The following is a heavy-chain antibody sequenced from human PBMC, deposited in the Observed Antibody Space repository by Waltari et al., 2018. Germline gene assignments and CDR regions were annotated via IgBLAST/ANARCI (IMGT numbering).Heavy chain of an antibody. J-gene: IGHJ4*02. CDR1: GFTFSSYA. Sequence: EVQRLESGGGLVQPGGSLRLSCAASGFTFSSYAMSWVRQAPGKGLEWVSAISGSGGSTYYADSVKGRLTISRDNSKNTLYLKMNSLRAEDTAVYYCAKTRSVSGSYDYWGQGTLVTVSS. CDR3: AKTRSVSGSYDY. V-gene: IGHV3-23*01. D-gene: IGHD1-26*01. CDR2: ISGSGGST.